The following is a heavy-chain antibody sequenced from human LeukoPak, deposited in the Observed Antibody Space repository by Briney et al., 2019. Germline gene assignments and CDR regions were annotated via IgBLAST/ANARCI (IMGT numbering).Heavy chain of an antibody. CDR2: ISSSGSAI. D-gene: IGHD3-22*01. J-gene: IGHJ4*02. V-gene: IGHV3-48*03. Sequence: PGGSLRLSCAASGFTFSSYEMNWVRQAPGKGLEWVSYISSSGSAIYYADSVRGRFTISRDNTKNSLFLQMNSLRAEDTAVYYCARVSQWLLLRPNSYFDYWGQGTLVTVSS. CDR3: ARVSQWLLLRPNSYFDY. CDR1: GFTFSSYE.